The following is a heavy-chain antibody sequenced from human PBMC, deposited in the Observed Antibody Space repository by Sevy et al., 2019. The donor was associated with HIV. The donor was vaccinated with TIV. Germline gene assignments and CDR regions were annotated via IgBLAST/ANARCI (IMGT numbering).Heavy chain of an antibody. CDR3: VREGVGGYSYSLDC. CDR1: GFTFSHYW. V-gene: IGHV3-7*01. J-gene: IGHJ4*02. D-gene: IGHD5-18*01. CDR2: IKGDGSER. Sequence: GGSLRLSCAASGFTFSHYWMTWVRQAPGKGPEWVANIKGDGSERNYVDSVKGRFTISRDNAKNSLYLQMNSLRAEDTAVYYCVREGVGGYSYSLDCWGQGTLVTVS.